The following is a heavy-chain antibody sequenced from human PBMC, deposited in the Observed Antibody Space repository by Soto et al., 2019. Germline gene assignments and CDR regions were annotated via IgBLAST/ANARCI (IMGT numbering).Heavy chain of an antibody. D-gene: IGHD2-15*01. CDR3: AKQTQYCSGGSCYSMGYYYYMDV. Sequence: PGGSLRLSCAASGFTFISHSMSWVRQAPGEGLEWISYITSSSSTIYYADSVKGRFTISRDNSKNTLYLQMNSLRAEDTAVYYCAKQTQYCSGGSCYSMGYYYYMDVWGKGTTVTVS. J-gene: IGHJ6*03. V-gene: IGHV3-48*01. CDR1: GFTFISHS. CDR2: ITSSSSTI.